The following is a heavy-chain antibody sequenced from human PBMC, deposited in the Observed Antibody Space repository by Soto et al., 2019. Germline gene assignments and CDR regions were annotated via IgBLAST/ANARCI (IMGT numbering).Heavy chain of an antibody. CDR1: GFTFSTYW. CDR2: IKEDGSAK. CDR3: ASPLSAVRLGFDS. J-gene: IGHJ4*02. V-gene: IGHV3-7*01. Sequence: EVQLVESGGGLVQPGGSLRLSCAASGFTFSTYWMSWVRQAPGKGLEWVANIKEDGSAKYYVDSVKGRFTISRDNAQNSLFLQMNALRAEDTAVYYCASPLSAVRLGFDSWGQGTLVTVSS. D-gene: IGHD4-17*01.